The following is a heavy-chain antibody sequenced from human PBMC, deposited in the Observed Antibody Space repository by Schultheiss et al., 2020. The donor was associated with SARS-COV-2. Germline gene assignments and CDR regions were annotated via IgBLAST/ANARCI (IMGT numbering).Heavy chain of an antibody. V-gene: IGHV4-59*01. CDR1: GGSISSYY. CDR2: IYYSGST. CDR3: ARRTIGTRASYDY. Sequence: SETLSLTCTVSGGSISSYYWSWIRQPPGKGLEWIGSIYYSGSTNYNPSLKSRVSISVDTSKNQFSLRLNSVTAADTAVYFCARRTIGTRASYDYWGQGTLVTVSS. J-gene: IGHJ4*02. D-gene: IGHD4-11*01.